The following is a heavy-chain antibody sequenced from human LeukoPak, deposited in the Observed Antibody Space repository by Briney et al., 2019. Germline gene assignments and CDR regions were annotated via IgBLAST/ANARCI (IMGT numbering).Heavy chain of an antibody. CDR1: GFTFSSYA. Sequence: SGGSLRLSCAASGFTFSSYAMHWVRQAPGKGLEHVSAISSNGGSTYYANSVKGRFTISRDNSKNTLYLQMGSLRAEDMAVYYCARDGGTRYCTNGVCYKDAFDIWGQGTMVTVSS. V-gene: IGHV3-64*01. J-gene: IGHJ3*02. D-gene: IGHD2-8*01. CDR3: ARDGGTRYCTNGVCYKDAFDI. CDR2: ISSNGGST.